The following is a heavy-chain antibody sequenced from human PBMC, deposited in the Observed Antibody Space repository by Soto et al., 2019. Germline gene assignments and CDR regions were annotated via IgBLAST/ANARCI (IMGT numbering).Heavy chain of an antibody. CDR1: GFTFSSYG. CDR3: ARDKALNYYDSSGYYSRPRYYFDY. D-gene: IGHD3-22*01. J-gene: IGHJ4*02. V-gene: IGHV3-33*01. CDR2: IWYDGSNK. Sequence: PGGSLRLSCAASGFTFSSYGMHWVRQAPGKGLEWVAVIWYDGSNKYYADSVKGRFTISRDNSKNTLYLQMNSLRAEDTAVYYCARDKALNYYDSSGYYSRPRYYFDYWGQGTLVTVSS.